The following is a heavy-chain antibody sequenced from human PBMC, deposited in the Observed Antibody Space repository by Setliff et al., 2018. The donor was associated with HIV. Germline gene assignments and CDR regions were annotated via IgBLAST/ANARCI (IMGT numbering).Heavy chain of an antibody. J-gene: IGHJ4*02. Sequence: GASVKVSCKASGYTFTSYGISWVRQAPGQGLEWMGWISVGNLNTNYAEKFQGRVTLTVDTSTNTAYMEVRSLTSDDTATYYCARDRVFRTTRAFDYWGQGTLVTVSS. D-gene: IGHD2-21*01. V-gene: IGHV1-18*01. CDR2: ISVGNLNT. CDR3: ARDRVFRTTRAFDY. CDR1: GYTFTSYG.